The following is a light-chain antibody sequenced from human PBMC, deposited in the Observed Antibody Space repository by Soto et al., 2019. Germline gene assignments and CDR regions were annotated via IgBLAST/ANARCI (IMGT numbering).Light chain of an antibody. V-gene: IGKV1-33*01. J-gene: IGKJ3*01. CDR1: QDISNY. Sequence: DIQMTQSPSSLSVSVGDRVTITCQASQDISNYLNGYQQKPGKAPKLLIYDASNLETGVPSRFSGSGSGTDFTFTISRLQPEDIATYYCQQYDNLPFTFGPGTKVDIK. CDR2: DAS. CDR3: QQYDNLPFT.